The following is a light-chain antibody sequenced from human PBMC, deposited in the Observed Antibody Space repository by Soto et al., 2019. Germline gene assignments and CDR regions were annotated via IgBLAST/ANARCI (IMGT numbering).Light chain of an antibody. J-gene: IGKJ3*01. CDR3: QQSYSTL. V-gene: IGKV1-39*01. CDR2: APS. Sequence: DIQMTQSPSSLSASVGDRVTITCRSSQSISSYLTWYQQKPGKAPKLLIYAPSSLQSGGPSRFSGSGSGTAFTLTSRRLQPEDFAACYRQQSYSTLFGPGTKVDIK. CDR1: QSISSY.